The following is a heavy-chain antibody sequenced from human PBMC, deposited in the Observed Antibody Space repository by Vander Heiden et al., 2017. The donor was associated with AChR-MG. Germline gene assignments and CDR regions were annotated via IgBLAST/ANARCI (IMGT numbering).Heavy chain of an antibody. J-gene: IGHJ4*02. CDR1: GFTFGDYA. CDR3: TRSERENYDSSGYYLGYFDY. Sequence: EVQLVESRGGLVKPGRSLRLSCTASGFTFGDYAMSWFRQAPGKGLEWVGFIRSKAYGGTTEYAASVKGRFTISRDDSKSIAYLQMNSLKTEDTAVYYCTRSERENYDSSGYYLGYFDYWGQGTLVTVSS. D-gene: IGHD3-22*01. V-gene: IGHV3-49*05. CDR2: IRSKAYGGTT.